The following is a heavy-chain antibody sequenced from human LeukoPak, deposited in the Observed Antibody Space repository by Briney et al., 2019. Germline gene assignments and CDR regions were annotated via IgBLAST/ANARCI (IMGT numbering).Heavy chain of an antibody. CDR1: GYTFTSYA. CDR3: ARDGTPNYSSGWVYMDV. Sequence: GASVKVSCKASGYTFTSYAMNWVRQAPGQGLEWMGWINTNTGNPTYAQGFTGRFVFSLDTSVSTAYLQISSLKAEDTAVYYCARDGTPNYSSGWVYMDVWGKGTTVTISS. CDR2: INTNTGNP. V-gene: IGHV7-4-1*02. D-gene: IGHD6-25*01. J-gene: IGHJ6*03.